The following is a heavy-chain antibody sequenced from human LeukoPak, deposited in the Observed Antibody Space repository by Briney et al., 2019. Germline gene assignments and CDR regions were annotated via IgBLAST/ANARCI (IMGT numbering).Heavy chain of an antibody. D-gene: IGHD4-17*01. CDR3: TRMTTGHDY. CDR2: INHSGYT. J-gene: IGHJ4*02. Sequence: SETLSLTCAVSGVSFNDYYWSWVRQTPGKGLEWLGEINHSGYTNDSPSLKSRVTLSIDTSRKQFSLNLRSVTVADTGIYYCTRMTTGHDYWGQGTLVTVSS. CDR1: GVSFNDYY. V-gene: IGHV4-34*01.